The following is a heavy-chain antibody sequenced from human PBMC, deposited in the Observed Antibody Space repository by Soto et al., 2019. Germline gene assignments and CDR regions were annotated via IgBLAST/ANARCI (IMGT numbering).Heavy chain of an antibody. V-gene: IGHV4-61*01. Sequence: QVQLQESGPGLVKPSETLSLTCAVSGGSVSSGSYYWSWIRQPPGKGLGWIGYIYYSGSTNYNPALKSRVTISVDTSKNQFSLKLSSVTAADTAVYYCARGSDYWGQGTLVTVSS. CDR2: IYYSGST. CDR3: ARGSDY. D-gene: IGHD6-6*01. J-gene: IGHJ4*02. CDR1: GGSVSSGSYY.